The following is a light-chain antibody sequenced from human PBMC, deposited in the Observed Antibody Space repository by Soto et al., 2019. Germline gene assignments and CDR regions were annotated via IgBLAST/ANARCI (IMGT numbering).Light chain of an antibody. J-gene: IGLJ3*02. CDR1: SSNIGGNY. V-gene: IGLV1-44*01. CDR3: AAWDDNLNVVV. CDR2: ETY. Sequence: QAVVTQTPSASGTPGQRGTFSCSGGSSNIGGNYVSWFQQLPGMAPKLLIYETYKRPSGVPDRFSGSKSGTSASLAISGLQSEDEADYYCAAWDDNLNVVVFGGGTKVTVL.